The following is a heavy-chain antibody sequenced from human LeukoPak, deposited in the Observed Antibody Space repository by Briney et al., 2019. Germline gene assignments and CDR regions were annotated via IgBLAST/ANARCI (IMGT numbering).Heavy chain of an antibody. CDR3: ARSKESWFGELLSPSDAFDI. J-gene: IGHJ3*02. V-gene: IGHV1-2*02. CDR1: GYTFTGYY. Sequence: ASVKVSCKASGYTFTGYYMHWVRQAPGQGLEWMRWINPNSGGTNYAQKFQGRVTMTRDTSISTAYMELSRLRSDDTAVYYCARSKESWFGELLSPSDAFDIWGQGTMVTVSS. CDR2: INPNSGGT. D-gene: IGHD3-10*01.